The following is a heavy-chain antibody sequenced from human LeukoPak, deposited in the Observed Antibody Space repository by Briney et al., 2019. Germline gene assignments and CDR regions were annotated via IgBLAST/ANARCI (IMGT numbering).Heavy chain of an antibody. D-gene: IGHD1-26*01. J-gene: IGHJ3*02. CDR1: GFTFSAST. Sequence: PGGSLRLSCVASGFTFSASTMHWVRQAPGKGLEWVAVLSYDGFTKYYADSVKGRFTISRDNSKNTLYLQMNSLRAEDTAVYYCAKCAGSYYCLGNDAFDIWGQGTMVTVSS. V-gene: IGHV3-30*04. CDR2: LSYDGFTK. CDR3: AKCAGSYYCLGNDAFDI.